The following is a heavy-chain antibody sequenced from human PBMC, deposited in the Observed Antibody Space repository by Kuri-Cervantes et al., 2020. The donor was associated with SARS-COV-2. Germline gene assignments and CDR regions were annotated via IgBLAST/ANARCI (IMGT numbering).Heavy chain of an antibody. CDR3: ARHNNCSGGSCYAGPFDY. Sequence: GSLRLSCTVSGGSISSSSYYWGWIRQPPGKGLEWIGSIYYSGSTYYNPSLKSRVTISVDTSKNQFSLKLSSVTAADTAVYYCARHNNCSGGSCYAGPFDYWGQGTLVTVSS. V-gene: IGHV4-39*01. CDR1: GGSISSSSYY. D-gene: IGHD2-15*01. J-gene: IGHJ4*02. CDR2: IYYSGST.